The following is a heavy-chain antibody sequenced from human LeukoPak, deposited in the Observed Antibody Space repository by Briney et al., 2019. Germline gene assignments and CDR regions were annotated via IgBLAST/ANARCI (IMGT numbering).Heavy chain of an antibody. CDR2: ISSSGSTI. J-gene: IGHJ4*02. V-gene: IGHV3-48*03. Sequence: PGGSLRLSCAASGFTFSTDEMNWVRQAPGKGLEWVAYISSSGSTITYADSVRGRFTISGDNPQNSLSLQMNSLRAEDTAVYYCAGDYDTDYWGRGTLVTVSS. D-gene: IGHD3-9*01. CDR1: GFTFSTDE. CDR3: AGDYDTDY.